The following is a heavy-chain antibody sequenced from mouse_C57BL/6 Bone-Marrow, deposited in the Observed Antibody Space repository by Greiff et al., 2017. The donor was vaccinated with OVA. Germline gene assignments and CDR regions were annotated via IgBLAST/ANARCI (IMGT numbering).Heavy chain of an antibody. D-gene: IGHD1-1*01. CDR2: IYPGSGST. V-gene: IGHV1-55*01. Sequence: QVQLQQPGAELVKPGASVKMSCKASGYTFTSYWITWVKQRPGQGLEWIGDIYPGSGSTNYNEKFKSKATLTVDTSSSTAYMQLSRLTSEDSAVYYCASDYYGSSNGAWFAYWGQGTLVTVSA. J-gene: IGHJ3*01. CDR3: ASDYYGSSNGAWFAY. CDR1: GYTFTSYW.